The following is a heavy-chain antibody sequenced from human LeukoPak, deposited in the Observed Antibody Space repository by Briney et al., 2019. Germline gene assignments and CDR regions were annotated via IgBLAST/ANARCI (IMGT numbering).Heavy chain of an antibody. CDR3: ARAALITMMQSDVFGL. V-gene: IGHV4-59*01. CDR2: IYYSGST. CDR1: GGSISSYY. D-gene: IGHD3-22*01. J-gene: IGHJ4*02. Sequence: SETLSLTCTVSGGSISSYYWSWIRQPPGKGLEWIGYIYYSGSTNYNPSLKSRVTISVDTSKNQFSLKLSSVTAADTAVYYCARAALITMMQSDVFGLWGQGTLVTVSS.